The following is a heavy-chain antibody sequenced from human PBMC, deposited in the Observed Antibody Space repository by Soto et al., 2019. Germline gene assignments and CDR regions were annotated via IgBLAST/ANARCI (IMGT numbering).Heavy chain of an antibody. Sequence: EVQLVESGGALVQPGGSLRLSCAVSGFTFNNYWMSWVRQAPGKGLEWVANIKQDGNEKYYVDSVKGRFTISRDNAKHSLYLQMNSLRAEDTAVYYCTRITSLAGVYWGQGTRVTVSS. CDR3: TRITSLAGVY. D-gene: IGHD3-10*01. CDR2: IKQDGNEK. J-gene: IGHJ4*02. V-gene: IGHV3-7*05. CDR1: GFTFNNYW.